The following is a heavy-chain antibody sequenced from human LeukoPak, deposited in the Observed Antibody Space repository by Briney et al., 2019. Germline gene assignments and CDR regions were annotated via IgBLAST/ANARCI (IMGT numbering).Heavy chain of an antibody. CDR3: ATYRQVLLPFES. CDR2: IFPSGGEI. V-gene: IGHV3-23*01. J-gene: IGHJ4*02. D-gene: IGHD2-8*02. Sequence: GGSLRLSCVASGFTFSGYSMSWVRQAPGKGLEWVSSIFPSGGEIHYADSVRGRFNISRDNSKSTLSLQMNSLRAEDTAIYYCATYRQVLLPFESWGQGTLVTVSS. CDR1: GFTFSGYS.